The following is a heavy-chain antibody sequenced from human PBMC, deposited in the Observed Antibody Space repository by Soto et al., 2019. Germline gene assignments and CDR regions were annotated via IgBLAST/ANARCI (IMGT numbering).Heavy chain of an antibody. CDR2: FYHSGST. J-gene: IGHJ3*02. V-gene: IGHV4-59*08. D-gene: IGHD3-10*01. Sequence: SETLSVTCTVSGGSISRYHWSWIRQPPWRGLEWIAFFYHSGSTNYNPSLKSRVTISVDTSENQFSLNLNSVTAADTAVYYCARHANLGALAFDIWVQGTMVTVSS. CDR1: GGSISRYH. CDR3: ARHANLGALAFDI.